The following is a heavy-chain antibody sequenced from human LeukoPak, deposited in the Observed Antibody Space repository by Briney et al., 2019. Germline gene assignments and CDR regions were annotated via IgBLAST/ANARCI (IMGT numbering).Heavy chain of an antibody. V-gene: IGHV3-7*01. D-gene: IGHD3-10*01. Sequence: PGGSLRLSCAASGFTFSSYWMSWVRQAPGKGLEWVANIKQGGSEKYYVDSVKGGFTISRDNAKNSLYLQMNSVRAEDTAVYYCTRDLRESFDYWGQGTLATVTS. J-gene: IGHJ4*02. CDR2: IKQGGSEK. CDR3: TRDLRESFDY. CDR1: GFTFSSYW.